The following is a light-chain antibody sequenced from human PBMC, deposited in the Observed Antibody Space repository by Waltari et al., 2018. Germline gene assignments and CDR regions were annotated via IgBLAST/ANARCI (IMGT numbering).Light chain of an antibody. Sequence: EIVMTQSPATLSVSPGERATLSCRASQRVSSNVAWYQQKPGQAPRLLIYGASTRATGIPARFSGSGSGTEFTLTISSMQSEDFAVYYCQQYNNWPPRGTFGQGTKVEIK. CDR2: GAS. CDR3: QQYNNWPPRGT. V-gene: IGKV3-15*01. CDR1: QRVSSN. J-gene: IGKJ1*01.